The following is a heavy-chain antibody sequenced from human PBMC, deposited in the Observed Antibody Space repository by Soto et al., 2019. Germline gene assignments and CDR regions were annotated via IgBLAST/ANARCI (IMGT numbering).Heavy chain of an antibody. Sequence: EVQLVESGGDLVQPGGSLSLSCVASGFTFSNYWMHWVRQAPGKGLEWVSRINSDESSRAYADSVKGRFISSRDNDKXXXXXXXXXLRAEDTAVYYCARGIDFYFDLWGRGTLVTVSS. J-gene: IGHJ2*01. CDR2: INSDESSR. V-gene: IGHV3-74*01. CDR3: ARGIDFYFDL. CDR1: GFTFSNYW.